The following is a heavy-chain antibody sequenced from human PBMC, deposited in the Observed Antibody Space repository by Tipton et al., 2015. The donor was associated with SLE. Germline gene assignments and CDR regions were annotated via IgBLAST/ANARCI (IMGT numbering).Heavy chain of an antibody. D-gene: IGHD6-13*01. J-gene: IGHJ3*02. V-gene: IGHV4-59*11. CDR3: ASTGYSRVDI. CDR1: GGSISSHY. CDR2: IYYSGGT. Sequence: LRLSCTVSGGSISSHYWSWIRQPPGKGLEWIGYIYYSGGTNYNPSLKSRVTISVDTSKNQFSLKLSSVTAADTAVYYCASTGYSRVDIWGQGTMVTVSS.